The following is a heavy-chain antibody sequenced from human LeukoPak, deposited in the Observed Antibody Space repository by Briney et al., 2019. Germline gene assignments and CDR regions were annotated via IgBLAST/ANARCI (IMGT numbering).Heavy chain of an antibody. CDR1: GYTLTELS. CDR3: ATGYLVTAGLMDV. Sequence: ASVKVSCKVSGYTLTELSMFWVRQAPGKGLEWMGSFDPEDGKTVYAQKFQGRATMTEDTSTDTAYMKLSSLRSEDTAVYYCATGYLVTAGLMDVWGQGTTVTVSS. CDR2: FDPEDGKT. D-gene: IGHD6-13*01. J-gene: IGHJ6*02. V-gene: IGHV1-24*01.